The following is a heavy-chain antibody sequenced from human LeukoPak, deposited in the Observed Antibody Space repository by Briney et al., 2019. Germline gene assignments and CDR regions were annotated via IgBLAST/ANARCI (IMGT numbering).Heavy chain of an antibody. CDR2: IYYSESA. CDR1: GDSVSSYY. D-gene: IGHD3-9*01. V-gene: IGHV4-59*02. Sequence: SETLSLTCTVSGDSVSSYYWSWIRQPPGKRLEWIGCIYYSESATYNPSLKSRVNISLDTSKNQFFLKLSSVTAADTAVYYCARKRSFDLWGQGTLVTVSS. J-gene: IGHJ4*02. CDR3: ARKRSFDL.